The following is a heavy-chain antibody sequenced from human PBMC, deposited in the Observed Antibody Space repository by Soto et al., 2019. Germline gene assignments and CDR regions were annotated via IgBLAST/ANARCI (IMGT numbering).Heavy chain of an antibody. J-gene: IGHJ6*02. CDR1: GYSFTSYW. V-gene: IGHV5-10-1*01. CDR2: IDPSDSYT. D-gene: IGHD6-19*01. CDR3: ARQGPGIAVAGTIYYYGMDV. Sequence: GESLKISCKGAGYSFTSYWISWVRQMPGKXLEWMGRIDPSDSYTNYSPSFQGHVTISADKSISTAYLQWSSLKASDTAMYYCARQGPGIAVAGTIYYYGMDVWGQGTTVTVSS.